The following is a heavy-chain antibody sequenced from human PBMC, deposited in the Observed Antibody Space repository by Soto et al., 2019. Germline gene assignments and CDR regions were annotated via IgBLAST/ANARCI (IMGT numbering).Heavy chain of an antibody. V-gene: IGHV4-34*01. CDR1: GGSFSGYY. Sequence: SETLSLTCAVYGGSFSGYYWSWIRQPPGKGLEWIGEINHSGSTNYNPSLKSRVTISVDTSKNQFSLKLSSVTAADTAVYYCARGSWYYGMDVWGQGTTVTVSS. CDR3: ARGSWYYGMDV. CDR2: INHSGST. J-gene: IGHJ6*02.